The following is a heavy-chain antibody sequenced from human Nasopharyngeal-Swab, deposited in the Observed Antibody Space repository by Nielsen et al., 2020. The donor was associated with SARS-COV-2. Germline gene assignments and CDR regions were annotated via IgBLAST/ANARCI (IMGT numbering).Heavy chain of an antibody. D-gene: IGHD3-9*01. J-gene: IGHJ4*02. CDR2: ISYDGSNK. CDR1: GFFFSGYG. Sequence: GESLKISCAASGFFFSGYGMHWVRQAPGKGLGWVALISYDGSNKFYADSVKGRFTISRDNSKNTLYLQMNSLRAEDTAVYYCAKDRYFAHYYFDYWGQGTLVTVSS. CDR3: AKDRYFAHYYFDY. V-gene: IGHV3-30*18.